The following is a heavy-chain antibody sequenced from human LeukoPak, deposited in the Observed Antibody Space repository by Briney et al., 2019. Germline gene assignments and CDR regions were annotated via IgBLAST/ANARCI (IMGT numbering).Heavy chain of an antibody. CDR3: ARSYGDYARGNWFDP. D-gene: IGHD4-17*01. CDR2: IIPIFGTA. CDR1: GGTFSSYA. J-gene: IGHJ5*02. V-gene: IGHV1-69*13. Sequence: ASVKVSCKASGGTFSSYAISWVRQAPGQGLEWMGGIIPIFGTANYAQKFQGRVTITADESTSTAYMELSSLRSEDTAVYYCARSYGDYARGNWFDPWGQGTLVTVSS.